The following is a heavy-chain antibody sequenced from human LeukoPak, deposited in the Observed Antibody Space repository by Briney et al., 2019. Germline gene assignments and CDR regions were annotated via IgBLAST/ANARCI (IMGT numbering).Heavy chain of an antibody. CDR1: GYSFSTYW. D-gene: IGHD6-19*01. V-gene: IGHV5-51*01. CDR2: IYPDDSDT. CDR3: ARRGSGWYVDY. Sequence: GESLKISCKASGYSFSTYWIGWVRQMPGKGLEWMGIIYPDDSDTGYSPSFQGQVTISADKSISTAYLQWSSLKASDTAMYYCARRGSGWYVDYWGQGTLVTVSS. J-gene: IGHJ4*02.